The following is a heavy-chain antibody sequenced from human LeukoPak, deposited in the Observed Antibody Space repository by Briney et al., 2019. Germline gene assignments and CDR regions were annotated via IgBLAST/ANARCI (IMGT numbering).Heavy chain of an antibody. J-gene: IGHJ3*02. V-gene: IGHV4-38-2*02. Sequence: GSLRLSCAASGFTFSDDYMNWIRQPPGKGLEWIGSIYYSGSTYYNPSLKSRVTISVDTSKNQFSLKLSSVTAADTAVYYCARDMSKANSSGYYVDAFDIWGQGTMVTVSS. CDR2: IYYSGST. CDR1: GFTFSDDY. D-gene: IGHD3-22*01. CDR3: ARDMSKANSSGYYVDAFDI.